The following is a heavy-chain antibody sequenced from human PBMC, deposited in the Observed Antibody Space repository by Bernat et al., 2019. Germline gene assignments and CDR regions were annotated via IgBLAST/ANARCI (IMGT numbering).Heavy chain of an antibody. V-gene: IGHV3-74*01. J-gene: IGHJ4*02. CDR1: GFIFRSYA. CDR3: EIRVMGVTTY. D-gene: IGHD1-26*01. CDR2: VTSDGTTT. Sequence: EVRLVESGGGLVQPGGSLRLSCAASGFIFRSYAMYWVRQAPGEGLFWVSRVTSDGTTTNYADSVKGRFTISRDNAKYMLYLQMNSLRAEDTAIYYCEIRVMGVTTYWGKGALVTVSS.